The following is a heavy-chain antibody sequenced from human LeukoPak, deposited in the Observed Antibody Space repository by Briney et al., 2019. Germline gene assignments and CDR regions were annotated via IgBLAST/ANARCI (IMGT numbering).Heavy chain of an antibody. CDR2: IYHSGST. Sequence: PSETLSLTCTVSGYSISSGYYWGWIRQPPGKGLEWIGSIYHSGSTYYNPSLKSRVTISVDTSKNQFSLKLSSVTAADTAVYYCARDPDSSSWSFDYWGQGTLVTVSS. J-gene: IGHJ4*02. V-gene: IGHV4-38-2*02. CDR1: GYSISSGYY. D-gene: IGHD6-13*01. CDR3: ARDPDSSSWSFDY.